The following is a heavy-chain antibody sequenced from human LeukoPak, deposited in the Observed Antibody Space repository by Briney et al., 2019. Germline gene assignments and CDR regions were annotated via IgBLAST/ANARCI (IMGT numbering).Heavy chain of an antibody. CDR1: GVTFDDYA. Sequence: PGRSLRLSCAASGVTFDDYAMHWVRHAPGKGLEWVSGISWNSGSIGYADSVKGRFTISRDNAKNSLYLQMNSLRAEDTALYYCAKDSYCTNGVCRLYYYGMDVWGQGTTVTVSS. CDR2: ISWNSGSI. V-gene: IGHV3-9*01. J-gene: IGHJ6*02. CDR3: AKDSYCTNGVCRLYYYGMDV. D-gene: IGHD2-8*01.